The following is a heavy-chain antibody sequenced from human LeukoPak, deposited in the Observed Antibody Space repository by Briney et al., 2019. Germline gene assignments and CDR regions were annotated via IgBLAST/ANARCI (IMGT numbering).Heavy chain of an antibody. V-gene: IGHV4-30-2*01. J-gene: IGHJ5*02. CDR2: IYHSGST. D-gene: IGHD2/OR15-2a*01. CDR3: AREVSNWFDP. Sequence: SQTLSLTCAVSGGSISSGGYSWSWIRQPPGKGLEWIGYIYHSGSTYYNPSLKSRVTISVDRSKNQFSLKLSSVTAADTAVYYCAREVSNWFDPRGQGTLVTVSS. CDR1: GGSISSGGYS.